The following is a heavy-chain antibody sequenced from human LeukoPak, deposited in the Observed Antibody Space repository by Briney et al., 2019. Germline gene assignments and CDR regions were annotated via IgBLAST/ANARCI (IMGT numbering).Heavy chain of an antibody. CDR3: ARDGSEGADY. D-gene: IGHD3-16*01. V-gene: IGHV4-59*12. CDR2: IYYSGST. Sequence: KPSETLSLTCTVSGGSISSYYWSWIRQPPGKGLEWIGYIYYSGSTYYNPSLKSRVTISVDTSKNQFSLKLSSVTAADTAVYYCARDGSEGADYWGQGTLVTVSS. CDR1: GGSISSYY. J-gene: IGHJ4*02.